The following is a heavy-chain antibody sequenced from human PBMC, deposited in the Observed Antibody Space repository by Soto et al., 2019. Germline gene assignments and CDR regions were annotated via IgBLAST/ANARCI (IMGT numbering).Heavy chain of an antibody. V-gene: IGHV3-33*01. CDR2: MWYDGSNE. D-gene: IGHD3-16*01. Sequence: QEHLVESGGGMVQPGGSLRLSCSASGFTFSSYNIHWVRQAPGKGLEWVGVMWYDGSNEYYADSVKGRFTFSRDNSKNTLYLHMNSLRVDDTARSYCVRDSIMIVTVAESYWSFDLWGRGTLVTVSS. CDR1: GFTFSSYN. J-gene: IGHJ2*01. CDR3: VRDSIMIVTVAESYWSFDL.